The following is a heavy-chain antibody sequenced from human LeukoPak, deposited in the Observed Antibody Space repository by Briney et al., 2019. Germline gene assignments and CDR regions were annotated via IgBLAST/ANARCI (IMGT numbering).Heavy chain of an antibody. CDR2: INPNSGGT. Sequence: ASVKVSCKASGYTFTGYCMHWVRQAPGQGLEWMGWINPNSGGTNYAQKFQGRVTMTRDTSISTAYMELSRLRSDDTAVYYCARDRSPGIAAAGTGYYFDYWGQGTLVTVSS. CDR1: GYTFTGYC. D-gene: IGHD6-13*01. CDR3: ARDRSPGIAAAGTGYYFDY. V-gene: IGHV1-2*02. J-gene: IGHJ4*02.